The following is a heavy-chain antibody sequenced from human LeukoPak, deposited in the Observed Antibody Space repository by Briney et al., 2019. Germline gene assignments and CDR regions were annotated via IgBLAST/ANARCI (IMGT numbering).Heavy chain of an antibody. CDR3: TRGYDFWSF. D-gene: IGHD3-3*01. V-gene: IGHV3-49*04. CDR1: GFTFGDYA. J-gene: IGHJ4*02. CDR2: IRSKAYGGRT. Sequence: SLRLSCTASGFTFGDYAMSWVRQAPGKGLEWVGFIRSKAYGGRTEYAASVKGRFTISRDDSKSIAYLQMNSLKTEDTAVYYCTRGYDFWSFWGQGTLVTVSS.